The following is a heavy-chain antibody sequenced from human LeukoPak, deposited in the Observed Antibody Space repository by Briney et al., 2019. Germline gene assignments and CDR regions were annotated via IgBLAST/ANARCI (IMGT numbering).Heavy chain of an antibody. CDR3: ARALNDAFDI. Sequence: GGSLRLSCAASGFTFSDYYMGWVRRAPGKGLEWVSYITNSGGGTYYPDSVKGRFTISRDNAKKSLYLQVSSLRAEDTAVYYCARALNDAFDIWGQGTVVTVSS. V-gene: IGHV3-11*04. J-gene: IGHJ3*02. CDR2: ITNSGGGT. CDR1: GFTFSDYY.